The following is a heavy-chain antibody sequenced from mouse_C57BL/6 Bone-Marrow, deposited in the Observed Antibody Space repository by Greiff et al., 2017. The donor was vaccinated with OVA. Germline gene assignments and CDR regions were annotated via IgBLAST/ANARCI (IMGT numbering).Heavy chain of an antibody. D-gene: IGHD1-1*01. V-gene: IGHV1-59*01. CDR2: IDPSDSYT. CDR3: ARWGTTVSFDY. Sequence: QVQLQQPGAELVRPGTSVKLSCKASGYTFTSYWMHWVKQRPGQGLEWIGVIDPSDSYTNYNQKFKGKATLTVDTSSSTAYMQLSSLTSADSAVYYCARWGTTVSFDYWGQGTTLTVSS. CDR1: GYTFTSYW. J-gene: IGHJ2*01.